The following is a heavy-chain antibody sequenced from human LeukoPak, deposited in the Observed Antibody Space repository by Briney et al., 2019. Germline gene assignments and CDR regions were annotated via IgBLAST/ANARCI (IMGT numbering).Heavy chain of an antibody. CDR3: ARDVGSYSRPLNWFDP. CDR2: IWYDGSNK. Sequence: GRSLRLSCAASGFTLSSYGMHWVRQAPGKGLEWVAVIWYDGSNKYYADSVKGRFTISRDNSKNTLYLQMNSLRAEDTAVYYCARDVGSYSRPLNWFDPWGQGTLVTVSS. V-gene: IGHV3-33*01. J-gene: IGHJ5*02. D-gene: IGHD6-13*01. CDR1: GFTLSSYG.